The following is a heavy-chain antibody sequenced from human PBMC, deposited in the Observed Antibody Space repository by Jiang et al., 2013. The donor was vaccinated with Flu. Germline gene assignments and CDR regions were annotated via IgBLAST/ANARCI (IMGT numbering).Heavy chain of an antibody. V-gene: IGHV1-2*04. CDR3: ARNKYYYDSSGYGRFDP. J-gene: IGHJ5*02. CDR2: INPNSGGT. CDR1: GYTFTGYY. D-gene: IGHD3-22*01. Sequence: EVKKPGASVKVSCKASGYTFTGYYMHWVRQAPGQGLEWMGWINPNSGGTNYAQKFQGWVTMTRDTSISTAYMELSRLRSDDTAVYYCARNKYYYDSSGYGRFDPWGQGTLVTVSS.